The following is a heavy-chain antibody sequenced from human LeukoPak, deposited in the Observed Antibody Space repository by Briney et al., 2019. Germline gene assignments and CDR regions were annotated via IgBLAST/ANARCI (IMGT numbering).Heavy chain of an antibody. Sequence: GGSLRLSCAASGFTFSSYAMSWVRQAPGKGLEWVSAISGSGGSTYYADSVKGRFTISRDNSKNTLYLQMNSLRAEDTAVYYCAKDSSSWYRGGDDAFDIWGQGTMVTVSS. J-gene: IGHJ3*02. CDR3: AKDSSSWYRGGDDAFDI. V-gene: IGHV3-23*01. CDR2: ISGSGGST. CDR1: GFTFSSYA. D-gene: IGHD6-13*01.